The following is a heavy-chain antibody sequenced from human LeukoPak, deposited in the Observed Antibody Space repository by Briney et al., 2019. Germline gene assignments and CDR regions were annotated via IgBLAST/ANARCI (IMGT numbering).Heavy chain of an antibody. D-gene: IGHD4-11*01. J-gene: IGHJ4*02. V-gene: IGHV3-53*01. CDR3: AKLTTS. CDR1: GFSVSSNY. Sequence: GGSLRLSCVASGFSVSSNYMSWVRQAPGKGLEWVSVIHSGGSTYYADSVRGRFTISRDNSNNTLYLQMNSLRAEDTAVYYCAKLTTSWGQGTLVTVSS. CDR2: IHSGGST.